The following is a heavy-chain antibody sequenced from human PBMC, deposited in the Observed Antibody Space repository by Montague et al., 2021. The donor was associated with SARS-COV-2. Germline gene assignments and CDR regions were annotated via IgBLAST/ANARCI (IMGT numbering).Heavy chain of an antibody. V-gene: IGHV1-8*01. D-gene: IGHD2-15*01. CDR1: GYTFTNYD. J-gene: IGHJ6*02. CDR2: MNPNNDNR. CDR3: ARAEYCSGGSCGYYYYGMDV. Sequence: SVKVSCKASGYTFTNYDINWVRQAPGQGLEWMGWMNPNNDNRGYTQKFEGRVTMTRNTSIGTAYMELSSLRSEDTAVYYCARAEYCSGGSCGYYYYGMDVWGQGTSVTVSS.